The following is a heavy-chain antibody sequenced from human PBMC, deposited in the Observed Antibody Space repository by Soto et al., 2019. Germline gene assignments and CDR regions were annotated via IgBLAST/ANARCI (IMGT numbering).Heavy chain of an antibody. J-gene: IGHJ5*02. V-gene: IGHV5-51*01. Sequence: PGESLKISCKSSGYRFANYWIGWVRQMPGKGLELMGIIYPDDSDTRYSPSFQGQVTISADKSITTAYLQWSSLKASDTAMYYCARFPSGRDPNWFDPWGKGNLVTVYS. CDR1: GYRFANYW. CDR3: ARFPSGRDPNWFDP. D-gene: IGHD1-26*01. CDR2: IYPDDSDT.